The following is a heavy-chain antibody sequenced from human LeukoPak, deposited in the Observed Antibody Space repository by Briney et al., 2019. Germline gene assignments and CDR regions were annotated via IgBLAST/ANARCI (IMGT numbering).Heavy chain of an antibody. CDR1: GFTFSSYA. Sequence: GGSLRLSCAASGFTFSSYAMHWVRQAPGKGLEWVAVISYDGSNKYYADSVKGRFTISRDNSKNTLYLQMNSLRAEDTAVYYCATTIPYWGQGTLVTVSS. CDR2: ISYDGSNK. V-gene: IGHV3-30*04. J-gene: IGHJ4*02. CDR3: ATTIPY. D-gene: IGHD2-21*01.